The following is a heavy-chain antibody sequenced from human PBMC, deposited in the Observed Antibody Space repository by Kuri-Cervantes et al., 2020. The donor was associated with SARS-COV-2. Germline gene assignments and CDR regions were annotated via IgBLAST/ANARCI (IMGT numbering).Heavy chain of an antibody. CDR2: INHSGST. V-gene: IGHV4-34*01. CDR3: ARADTAMVLFDY. CDR1: GGSFSGYY. D-gene: IGHD5-18*01. J-gene: IGHJ4*02. Sequence: GSLRLSCAVYGGSFSGYYWSWIRQPPGKGLEWIGEINHSGSTNYNPSLKSRVTISVDTSKNQFSLKLSSVTAADTAVYYCARADTAMVLFDYWGQGTLVTVSS.